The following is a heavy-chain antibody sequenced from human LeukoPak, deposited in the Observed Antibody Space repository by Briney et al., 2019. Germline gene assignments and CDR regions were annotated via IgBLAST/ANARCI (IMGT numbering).Heavy chain of an antibody. V-gene: IGHV3-30*18. Sequence: PGGSLRLSCAASGFTFSSYGIHWVRQAPGKGLEWVAVISYDGSNKYYADSVKGRFTISRDNSKNTLYLQMNSLRAEDTAVYYCAKDALRYFDWLLDYYYMDVWGKGTTATISS. D-gene: IGHD3-9*01. CDR3: AKDALRYFDWLLDYYYMDV. CDR1: GFTFSSYG. CDR2: ISYDGSNK. J-gene: IGHJ6*03.